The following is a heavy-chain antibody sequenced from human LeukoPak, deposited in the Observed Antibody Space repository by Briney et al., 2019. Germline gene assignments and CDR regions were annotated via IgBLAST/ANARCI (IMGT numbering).Heavy chain of an antibody. CDR1: GLTFSTYG. J-gene: IGHJ4*02. Sequence: GGSLRLSCAASGLTFSTYGMSWVRQAPGKGLEWVSAISGSGTSTYYADSVKGRFTISRDNSKNTLYVQMNSLRAEDTAAYYCAKDRGWFGGSLANFDYWGQGTLVTVSS. CDR2: ISGSGTST. V-gene: IGHV3-23*01. D-gene: IGHD3-10*01. CDR3: AKDRGWFGGSLANFDY.